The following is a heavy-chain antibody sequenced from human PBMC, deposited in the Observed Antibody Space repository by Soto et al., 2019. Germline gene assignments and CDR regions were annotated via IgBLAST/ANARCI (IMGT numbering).Heavy chain of an antibody. J-gene: IGHJ4*02. D-gene: IGHD3-22*01. V-gene: IGHV4-59*01. CDR3: ARYYYDSSGLDY. Sequence: SETLSLTCTVSGGSISSYYWSWIRQPPGKGLEWIGYIYYSGSTNYNPSLKSRVTISVDTPKNQFSLKLSSVTAADTAVYYCARYYYDSSGLDYWGQGTLVTVSS. CDR1: GGSISSYY. CDR2: IYYSGST.